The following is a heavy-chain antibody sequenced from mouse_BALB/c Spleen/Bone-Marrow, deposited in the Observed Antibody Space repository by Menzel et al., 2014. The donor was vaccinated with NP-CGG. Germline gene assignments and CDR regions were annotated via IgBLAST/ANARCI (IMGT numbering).Heavy chain of an antibody. CDR1: GYAFTDYL. V-gene: IGHV1-54*01. J-gene: IGHJ2*01. D-gene: IGHD2-3*01. CDR2: INPGGGST. Sequence: VQLQQSGAGLVRPGTSVKVSCKASGYAFTDYLMAWLQQRPGQGLEWVGVINPGGGSTNYNEKFKDKATLTADKSSSTAYMQLSSLTSDDSAVYFWSRYDGYFDYWGQGTTLTVSS. CDR3: SRYDGYFDY.